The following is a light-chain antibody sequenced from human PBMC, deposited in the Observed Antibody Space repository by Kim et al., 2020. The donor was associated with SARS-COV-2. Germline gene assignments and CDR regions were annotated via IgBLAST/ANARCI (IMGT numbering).Light chain of an antibody. CDR1: SLRNYY. CDR3: NSRDSNDSVV. CDR2: GKN. V-gene: IGLV3-19*01. J-gene: IGLJ2*01. Sequence: VALGQTGRITCQGNSLRNYYATWYQQKPGQAPILVIYGKNNRPSGIPDRFSGSSSGNTASLTITGTQAGDEADYYCNSRDSNDSVVFGGGTQLTVL.